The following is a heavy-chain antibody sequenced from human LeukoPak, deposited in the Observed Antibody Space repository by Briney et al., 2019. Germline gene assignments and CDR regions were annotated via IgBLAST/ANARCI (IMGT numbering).Heavy chain of an antibody. Sequence: NPSETLSLTCTVSGGSISGWYWSWIRQPPGKGLEWIGYIYGSGYTNYNPSLKSRVTMSIDTSKNHFSLKLSSVTAADTAVYYCARGMRLELTLWGQGTLVTVSS. CDR3: ARGMRLELTL. CDR2: IYGSGYT. J-gene: IGHJ4*02. CDR1: GGSISGWY. D-gene: IGHD1-7*01. V-gene: IGHV4-59*08.